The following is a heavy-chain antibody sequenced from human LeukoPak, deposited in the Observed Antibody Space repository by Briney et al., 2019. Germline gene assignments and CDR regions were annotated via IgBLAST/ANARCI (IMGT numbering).Heavy chain of an antibody. V-gene: IGHV3-21*01. CDR1: GFTFSSYS. Sequence: PGGSLRLSCAASGFTFSSYSMNWVHQAPGKGLEWVSSISSSSSYIYYADSVKGRFTISRDNAKNSLYLQMNSLRAEDTAVYYCARDLSLRRLLLPETPFDYWGQGTLVTVSS. D-gene: IGHD3-22*01. J-gene: IGHJ4*02. CDR2: ISSSSSYI. CDR3: ARDLSLRRLLLPETPFDY.